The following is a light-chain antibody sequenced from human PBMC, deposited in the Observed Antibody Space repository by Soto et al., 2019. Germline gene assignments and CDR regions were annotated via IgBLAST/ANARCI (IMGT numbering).Light chain of an antibody. CDR2: RAS. Sequence: DIVMTQSPDSLAVSLVERATINCKSSQSVLYSSNNKNYLAWYQQKPGQPPKLLIYRASTRESGVPDRFSGSGSGTDFTLTISSLHAEDVAVYYGQQYYSTPRTFGQGTKVEIK. J-gene: IGKJ1*01. CDR1: QSVLYSSNNKNY. V-gene: IGKV4-1*01. CDR3: QQYYSTPRT.